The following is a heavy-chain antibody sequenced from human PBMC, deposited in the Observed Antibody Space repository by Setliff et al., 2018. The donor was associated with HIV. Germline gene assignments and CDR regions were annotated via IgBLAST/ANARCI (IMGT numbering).Heavy chain of an antibody. J-gene: IGHJ4*02. V-gene: IGHV4-39*01. CDR1: GVSTSSSSYY. D-gene: IGHD6-19*01. CDR2: VYYSGST. Sequence: SETLSLTCTVSGVSTSSSSYYWGWIRQPPGKGLEWIGYVYYSGSTYYNPSLKSRLTISVDTSKNHFSLRRSSVTAADTAVYYCVRQGAVTGHSFDSWGPGALVTVSS. CDR3: VRQGAVTGHSFDS.